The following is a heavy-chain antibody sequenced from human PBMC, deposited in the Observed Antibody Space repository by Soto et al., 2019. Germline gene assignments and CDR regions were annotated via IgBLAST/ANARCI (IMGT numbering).Heavy chain of an antibody. CDR2: IIPIFGTA. D-gene: IGHD3-22*01. CDR1: GGTFSSYA. J-gene: IGHJ6*02. Sequence: GASVKVSCKASGGTFSSYAISWVRQAPGQGLEWMGGIIPIFGTANYAQKFQGRVTITADESTSTAYMELSSLRSEDTAVHYCARRRNYYDSSGYYPALYYYGMDVWGQGTTVTVSS. V-gene: IGHV1-69*13. CDR3: ARRRNYYDSSGYYPALYYYGMDV.